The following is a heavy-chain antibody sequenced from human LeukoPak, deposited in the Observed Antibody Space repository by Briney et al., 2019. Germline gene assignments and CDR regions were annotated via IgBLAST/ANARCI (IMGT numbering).Heavy chain of an antibody. J-gene: IGHJ3*02. CDR2: ISSSGSTI. CDR1: GFTFSDYY. CDR3: AKTMNTVTTGAFDI. V-gene: IGHV3-11*01. Sequence: GGSLRLSCAASGFTFSDYYMSWIRQAPGKGLEWVSYISSSGSTIYYADSVKGRFTISRDNAKNSLYLQMNSQRAEDTAVYYCAKTMNTVTTGAFDIWGQGTMVTVSS. D-gene: IGHD4-17*01.